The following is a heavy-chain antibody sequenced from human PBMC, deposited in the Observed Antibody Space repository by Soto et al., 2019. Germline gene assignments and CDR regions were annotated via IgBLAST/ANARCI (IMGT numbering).Heavy chain of an antibody. CDR1: GYTFTSYG. Sequence: GASVKVSCKASGYTFTSYGISWVRQAPGQGLEWMGWISAYNGNTNYAQKLQGRVTMTTDTSTSTVYMELRSLRSDDTAVYYCARIGYYDFWSGYYRGWFDPWGQGTLVTVSS. V-gene: IGHV1-18*01. J-gene: IGHJ5*02. D-gene: IGHD3-3*01. CDR3: ARIGYYDFWSGYYRGWFDP. CDR2: ISAYNGNT.